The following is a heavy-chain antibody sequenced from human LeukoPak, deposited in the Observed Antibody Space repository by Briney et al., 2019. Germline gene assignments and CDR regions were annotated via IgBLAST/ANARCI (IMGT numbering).Heavy chain of an antibody. CDR3: ARTRRYSYDKSQSLLWYYFDS. CDR1: GYSISNNFY. D-gene: IGHD3-22*01. Sequence: PSETLSLTCTVSGYSISNNFYWAWIRQSPGKGLEWIVSINHSWSTYYNPSLKSRVTISVDTSKNQFSLKLKSVTAADTAVYYCARTRRYSYDKSQSLLWYYFDSWGQGTLVTVSS. J-gene: IGHJ4*02. V-gene: IGHV4-38-2*02. CDR2: INHSWST.